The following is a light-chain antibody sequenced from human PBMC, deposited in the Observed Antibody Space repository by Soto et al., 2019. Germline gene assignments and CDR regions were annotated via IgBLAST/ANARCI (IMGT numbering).Light chain of an antibody. CDR1: QRVSNN. J-gene: IGKJ2*01. CDR3: QQYNNWYT. V-gene: IGKV3-15*01. CDR2: AAS. Sequence: EIVMTQSPATLSVSLGERATLSCRASQRVSNNLAWYQQKPGQAPRLLIYAASTRATGIPARFSGSGSGTEFTLTISSLQSEDFAVYYCQQYNNWYTFGQGTKLEIK.